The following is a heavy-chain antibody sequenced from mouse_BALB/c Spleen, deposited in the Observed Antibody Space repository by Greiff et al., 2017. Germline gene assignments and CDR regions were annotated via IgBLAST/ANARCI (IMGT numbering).Heavy chain of an antibody. J-gene: IGHJ2*01. CDR3: ARGGGTGNYFDY. D-gene: IGHD3-3*01. CDR1: GFTFSSYA. CDR2: ISSGGST. V-gene: IGHV5-6-5*01. Sequence: EVKLVESGGGLVKPGGSLKLSCAASGFTFSSYAMSWVRQTPEKRLEWVASISSGGSTYYPDSVKGRFTISRDNARNILYLQMSSLRSEDTAMYYCARGGGTGNYFDYWGQGTTLTVSS.